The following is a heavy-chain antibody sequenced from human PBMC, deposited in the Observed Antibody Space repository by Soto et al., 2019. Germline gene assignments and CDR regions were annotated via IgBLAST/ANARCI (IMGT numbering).Heavy chain of an antibody. CDR3: AKADITIFGVVIPFPLDY. V-gene: IGHV3-23*01. D-gene: IGHD3-3*01. J-gene: IGHJ4*02. CDR2: ISGSGGST. CDR1: GFTFSSYA. Sequence: PGGSLRLSCAASGFTFSSYAMSWVRQAPGKGLEWVSAISGSGGSTYYADSVKGRFTISRDNSKNTLYLQMNSLRAEDTAVYYCAKADITIFGVVIPFPLDYWGQGTLVTVSS.